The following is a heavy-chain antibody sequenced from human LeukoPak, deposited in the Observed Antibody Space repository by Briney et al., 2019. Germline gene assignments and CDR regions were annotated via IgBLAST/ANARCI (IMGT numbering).Heavy chain of an antibody. CDR3: VGGAPNWGFDY. J-gene: IGHJ4*02. Sequence: ASVKVSCKASGYTFTSYGISWVRQAPGQGLEWMGWISTYNGHTNYAQKFQGRVTMTRNTSISTAYMELTSLRSEDTAVYYCVGGAPNWGFDYWGQGTLVTVSS. D-gene: IGHD7-27*01. V-gene: IGHV1-18*01. CDR2: ISTYNGHT. CDR1: GYTFTSYG.